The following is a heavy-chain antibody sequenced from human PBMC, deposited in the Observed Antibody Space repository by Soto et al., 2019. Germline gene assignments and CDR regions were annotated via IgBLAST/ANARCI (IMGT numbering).Heavy chain of an antibody. V-gene: IGHV3-23*01. CDR2: ISGSGGST. CDR3: ARDPPDSSGYYSWDY. J-gene: IGHJ4*02. Sequence: SGGSLRLSCAASGFTFSSYAMSWVRQAPGKGLEWVSAISGSGGSTYYADSVKGRFTISRDNSKNTLYLQMNSLRAEDTAVYYCARDPPDSSGYYSWDYWGQGTLVTVSS. CDR1: GFTFSSYA. D-gene: IGHD3-22*01.